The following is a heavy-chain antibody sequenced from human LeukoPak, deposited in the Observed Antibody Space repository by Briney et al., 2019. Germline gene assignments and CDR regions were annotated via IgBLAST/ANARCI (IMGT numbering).Heavy chain of an antibody. V-gene: IGHV3-49*04. CDR3: TREGRYCSSTSCYGGGYYYYGMDV. CDR1: GFTFGDYA. D-gene: IGHD2-2*01. Sequence: GGSLRLSCTASGFTFGDYAMSWVRQAPGKGLEWVGFIRSKAYGGTTEYAASVKGRYTISRDDSKSIAYLQMNSLKTEDTAVYYCTREGRYCSSTSCYGGGYYYYGMDVWGQGTTVTVSS. CDR2: IRSKAYGGTT. J-gene: IGHJ6*02.